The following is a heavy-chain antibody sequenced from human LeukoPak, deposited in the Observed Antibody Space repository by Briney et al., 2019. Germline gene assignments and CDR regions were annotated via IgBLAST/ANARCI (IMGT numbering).Heavy chain of an antibody. J-gene: IGHJ4*02. Sequence: PSETLSLTCAVYGGSFSGYYWSWIRQPPGKGLEWIGEMYLSGTTHSNPSVKSRVTISIDKSKNQFFLNLSSVTAAGTAVYYCAGLVGRYSSGLYYYYFDYWGQGTLVTVSS. V-gene: IGHV4-34*01. CDR1: GGSFSGYY. D-gene: IGHD3-22*01. CDR2: MYLSGTT. CDR3: AGLVGRYSSGLYYYYFDY.